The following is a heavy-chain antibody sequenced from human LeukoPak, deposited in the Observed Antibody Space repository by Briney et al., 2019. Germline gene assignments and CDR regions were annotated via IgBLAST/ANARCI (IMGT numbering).Heavy chain of an antibody. CDR3: ARDLGLRYGSGAYRFDP. CDR2: IWYDGSHQ. Sequence: GGSLRLSCAAYGFSSSTYGMHWVRQAPGKRLASVAVIWYDGSHQYYADSVKGRFTISRDMSNNTLYLQMNNLRVDDTALYYCARDLGLRYGSGAYRFDPWGQGTQVIVSS. CDR1: GFSSSTYG. V-gene: IGHV3-33*08. J-gene: IGHJ5*02. D-gene: IGHD3-10*01.